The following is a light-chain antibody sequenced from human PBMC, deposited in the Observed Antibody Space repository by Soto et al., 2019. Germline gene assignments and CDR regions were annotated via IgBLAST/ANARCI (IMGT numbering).Light chain of an antibody. CDR1: QSISSY. V-gene: IGKV1-39*01. CDR3: QQSYSTPRT. Sequence: DILMNQSPYSLSASVGDIVTITCRASQSISSYLNWYQQKPGKAPKLLIYAASSLQSGVPSRFSGSGSGTDFTLTISSLQPEDFATYYCQQSYSTPRTFGQGTRLEIK. CDR2: AAS. J-gene: IGKJ5*01.